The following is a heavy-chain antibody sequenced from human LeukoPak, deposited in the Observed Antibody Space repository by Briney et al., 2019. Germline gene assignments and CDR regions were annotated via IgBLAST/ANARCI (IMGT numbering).Heavy chain of an antibody. CDR1: GFTFSNYG. Sequence: GGSLRLSCAASGFTFSNYGMHWVRQAPGKGLEWVTLISYDGSNKYYADSVKGRFTISRDNAKNSLYLQMSSLRPEDTALYFCAKGSSGSYSLDAFDIWGQGTMVTVSS. V-gene: IGHV3-30*18. CDR2: ISYDGSNK. J-gene: IGHJ3*02. D-gene: IGHD1-26*01. CDR3: AKGSSGSYSLDAFDI.